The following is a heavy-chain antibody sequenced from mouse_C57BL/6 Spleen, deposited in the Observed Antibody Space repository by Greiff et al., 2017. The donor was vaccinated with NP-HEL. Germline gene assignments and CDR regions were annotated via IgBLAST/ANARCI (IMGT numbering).Heavy chain of an antibody. CDR2: IYPRDGST. V-gene: IGHV1-78*01. CDR3: ARGGFITTVVALYAMDY. D-gene: IGHD1-1*01. CDR1: GYTFTDHT. Sequence: VQLQQSDAELVKPGASVKISCKVSGYTFTDHTIHWMKQRPEQGLEWIGYIYPRDGSTKYNEKFKGKATLTADKSSSTAYMQLNSLTSEDSAVYCCARGGFITTVVALYAMDYWGQGTSVTVSS. J-gene: IGHJ4*01.